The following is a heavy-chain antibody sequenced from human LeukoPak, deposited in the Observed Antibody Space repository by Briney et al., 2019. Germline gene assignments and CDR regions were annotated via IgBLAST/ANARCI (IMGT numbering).Heavy chain of an antibody. CDR1: GDSVSINSAA. Sequence: SPTLSLTFAISGDSVSINSAAWNWIRQSPSRGLEWLGRTYYRSKWYNDYAVSVKSRITINPDTSKKQFSLQLNSVTPEDTAVYYCARGGQWLVLRAFDIWGQGTMVTVSS. V-gene: IGHV6-1*01. J-gene: IGHJ3*02. CDR2: TYYRSKWYN. D-gene: IGHD6-19*01. CDR3: ARGGQWLVLRAFDI.